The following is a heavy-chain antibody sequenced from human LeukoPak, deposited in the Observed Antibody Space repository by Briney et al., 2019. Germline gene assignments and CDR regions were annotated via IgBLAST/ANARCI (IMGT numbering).Heavy chain of an antibody. CDR1: GYTFNRYG. Sequence: GASVKVSCKASGYTFNRYGISWVRQAPGRGLEWMGWIGSYNGNTNYAQKLQGRVTMTTDTSTSTAYMELRSLRSDDTAVYYCARGEAVDTAMVSPDYWGQGTLVTVSS. V-gene: IGHV1-18*01. J-gene: IGHJ4*02. CDR2: IGSYNGNT. CDR3: ARGEAVDTAMVSPDY. D-gene: IGHD5-18*01.